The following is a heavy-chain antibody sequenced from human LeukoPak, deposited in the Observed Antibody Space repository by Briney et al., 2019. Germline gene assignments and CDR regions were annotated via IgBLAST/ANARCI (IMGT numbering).Heavy chain of an antibody. CDR2: ISTNGGNT. J-gene: IGHJ4*02. CDR3: ARDSDYGDYFFDY. CDR1: GFSFSTFA. D-gene: IGHD4-17*01. V-gene: IGHV3-64*01. Sequence: GGSLRLSCAASGFSFSTFAMHWVRQAPGKGLEYVSGISTNGGNTYYAKSVKGRFTISRDNSKNTLFLQMGSLRTEDMAVYYCARDSDYGDYFFDYWGQGTLVAVSS.